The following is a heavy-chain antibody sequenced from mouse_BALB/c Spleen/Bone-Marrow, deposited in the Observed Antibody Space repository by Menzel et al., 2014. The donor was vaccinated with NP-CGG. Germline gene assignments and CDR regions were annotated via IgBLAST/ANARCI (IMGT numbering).Heavy chain of an antibody. CDR3: ARFGNYEGFAY. D-gene: IGHD2-1*01. Sequence: VKLMESGAELVRPGASVKLSCKASGYSFTNYWMNWVKQRPGQGLAWIGMIHPSDSETRLNQKFKDKATLTVDKSSSTAYMQLSSPASEGSAVYYCARFGNYEGFAYWGQGTLVTVSA. J-gene: IGHJ3*01. CDR2: IHPSDSET. V-gene: IGHV1S82*01. CDR1: GYSFTNYW.